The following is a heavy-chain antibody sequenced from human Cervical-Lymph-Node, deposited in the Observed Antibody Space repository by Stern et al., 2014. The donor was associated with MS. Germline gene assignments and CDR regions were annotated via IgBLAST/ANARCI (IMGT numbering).Heavy chain of an antibody. CDR3: AKADCSGGRCYVDY. CDR1: GFTFRNYA. CDR2: ISYDGGKE. D-gene: IGHD2-15*01. Sequence: VQLVESGGGVVQPGRSLRLSCAASGFTFRNYAMHWVRQAPGKGLEWVAVISYDGGKEYYEDSVKGRFTVSRDTSKSTLSLQMNSLRVEDTAVYYCAKADCSGGRCYVDYWGQGTLVTVSS. V-gene: IGHV3-30*18. J-gene: IGHJ4*02.